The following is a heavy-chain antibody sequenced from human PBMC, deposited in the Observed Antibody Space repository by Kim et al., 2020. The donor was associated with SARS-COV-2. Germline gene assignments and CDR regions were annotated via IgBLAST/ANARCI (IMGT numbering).Heavy chain of an antibody. CDR2: IYPGDSDT. Sequence: GESLKISCKGSGYSFTSYWIGWVRQVPGKGLEWMGIIYPGDSDTRYSPSFQGQVTISADKSISTAYLQWSSLKASDTAMYYCARSGDSGSGSYSPIVDYWGQGTLVTVSS. V-gene: IGHV5-51*01. D-gene: IGHD3-10*01. CDR3: ARSGDSGSGSYSPIVDY. J-gene: IGHJ4*02. CDR1: GYSFTSYW.